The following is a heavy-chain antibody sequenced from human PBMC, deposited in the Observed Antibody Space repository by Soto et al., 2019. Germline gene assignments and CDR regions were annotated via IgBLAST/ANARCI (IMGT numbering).Heavy chain of an antibody. CDR2: IIPIFGTA. CDR1: GGTFSSYA. Sequence: SVKVSCKPSGGTFSSYAISWVRQAPGQGLEWMGGIIPIFGTANYAQKFQGRVTITADESTSAAYMELSSLRSEDTAVYYCARDRAPGGYYGDDPSYFYHGMDVWGQGTTVTVSS. V-gene: IGHV1-69*13. CDR3: ARDRAPGGYYGDDPSYFYHGMDV. D-gene: IGHD3-3*01. J-gene: IGHJ6*02.